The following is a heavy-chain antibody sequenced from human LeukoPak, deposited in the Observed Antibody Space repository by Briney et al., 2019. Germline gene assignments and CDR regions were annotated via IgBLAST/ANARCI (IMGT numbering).Heavy chain of an antibody. CDR3: ARGTNSGVDV. D-gene: IGHD3-10*01. V-gene: IGHV3-48*02. CDR2: ISSSSSTI. J-gene: IGHJ6*02. CDR1: GFXFSSYS. Sequence: GGSLRLSCGASGFXFSSYSMNWVRQAPGKGLKWVSYISSSSSTIYYADSVKGRFTISRDNAKNSLYVQMNSLRDEDTAVYYCARGTNSGVDVWGQGTTVTVSS.